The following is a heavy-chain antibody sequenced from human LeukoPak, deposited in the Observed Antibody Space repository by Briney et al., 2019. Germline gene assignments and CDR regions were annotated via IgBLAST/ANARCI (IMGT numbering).Heavy chain of an antibody. D-gene: IGHD6-13*01. J-gene: IGHJ4*02. CDR3: ARLHSSSWYSSPSTFDY. CDR2: IYYSGST. Sequence: SETLSLTCTVSGGSISSYYWSWIRQPPGKGLEWIGYIYYSGSTNYNPSLKSRVTISVDTSKNQFSLKLSSVTAADTAVYYCARLHSSSWYSSPSTFDYWGQGTLVTVSS. V-gene: IGHV4-59*01. CDR1: GGSISSYY.